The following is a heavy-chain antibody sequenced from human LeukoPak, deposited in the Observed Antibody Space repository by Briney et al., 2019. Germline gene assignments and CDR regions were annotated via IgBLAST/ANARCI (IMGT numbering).Heavy chain of an antibody. J-gene: IGHJ6*03. Sequence: GGSLRLSCAASGFTFSSYSMNWVRQAPGKGLEWVSYISSSSSTIYYADSVKGRFTISRDNAKNSLYLQMNSLRAGDTAVYYCARDPSSSSFYYYMDVWGKGTTVTVSS. CDR3: ARDPSSSSFYYYMDV. D-gene: IGHD6-6*01. CDR1: GFTFSSYS. CDR2: ISSSSSTI. V-gene: IGHV3-48*04.